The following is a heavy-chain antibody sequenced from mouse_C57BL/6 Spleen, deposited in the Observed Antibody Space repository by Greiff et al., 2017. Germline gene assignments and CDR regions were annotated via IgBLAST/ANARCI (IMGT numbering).Heavy chain of an antibody. D-gene: IGHD1-1*01. V-gene: IGHV3-1*01. CDR2: ISYSGST. CDR1: GYSITSGYD. Sequence: EVKLMESGPGMVKPSQSLSLTCTVTGYSITSGYDWHWIRHFPGNKLEWMGYISYSGSTNYNPSLKSRISIPHDTSKNHFFLKLNSVTTEDTATYYCARGCYGSWFAYWGQGSLVTVSA. CDR3: ARGCYGSWFAY. J-gene: IGHJ3*01.